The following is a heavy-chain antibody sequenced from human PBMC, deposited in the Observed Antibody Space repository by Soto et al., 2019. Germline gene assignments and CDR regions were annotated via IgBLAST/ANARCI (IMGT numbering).Heavy chain of an antibody. CDR3: ANSGYCSSTSCEAPNWFDP. CDR1: GFTFSSYA. Sequence: PGGSLRLPCASSGFTFSSYAMSWVRQAPRKGLEWISAISGSGGSMYYAVSVKGRFAISRDNSKNTLYLQMNSLRAEDTAVYYCANSGYCSSTSCEAPNWFDPWGQGTLVTVSS. J-gene: IGHJ5*02. V-gene: IGHV3-23*01. CDR2: ISGSGGSM. D-gene: IGHD2-2*01.